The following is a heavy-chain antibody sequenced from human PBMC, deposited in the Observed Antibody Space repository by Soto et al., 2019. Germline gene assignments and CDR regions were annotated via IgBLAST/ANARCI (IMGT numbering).Heavy chain of an antibody. D-gene: IGHD4-4*01. V-gene: IGHV4-30-2*01. CDR2: IYAHGST. CDR1: GVSISSGGYS. CDR3: ARHYINYYFEF. Sequence: QLQLQESGSGLVKPSETLSLTCAVSGVSISSGGYSWSWIRQPPGKGLEWIAYIYAHGSTYYNPSLKSRVTMSVDGSKNQFSLKLGSVTAADTAVYYCARHYINYYFEFWGQGILVTVSS. J-gene: IGHJ4*02.